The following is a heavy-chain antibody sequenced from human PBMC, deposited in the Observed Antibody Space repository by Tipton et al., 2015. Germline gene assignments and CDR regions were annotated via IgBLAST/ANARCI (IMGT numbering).Heavy chain of an antibody. CDR1: GFTFSNYY. V-gene: IGHV3-11*01. CDR2: IDSSGRTI. CDR3: ARVRVGPYYFDY. Sequence: SLRLSCAASGFTFSNYYMSWIRQAPGKGLEWLSYIDSSGRTIYYADSVKGRFTISRDNSKNTLYLQMNSLRAEDTAVYYCARVRVGPYYFDYWGQGTLATVSS. J-gene: IGHJ4*02. D-gene: IGHD5-24*01.